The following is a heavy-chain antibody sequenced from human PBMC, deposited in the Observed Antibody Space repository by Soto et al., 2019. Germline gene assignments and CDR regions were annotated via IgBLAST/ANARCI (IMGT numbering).Heavy chain of an antibody. Sequence: EVQLVESGGGFVQPGRSLRLSCTASGFTLGDYAMSWFRQAPGKGLEWVGLIRSKAFRGATEYAASVKGRFTISRDDSKNIAYLQMNSVTTEDTGVYYCTRHVQVATGGGYWGQGTLVTVSS. CDR3: TRHVQVATGGGY. CDR1: GFTLGDYA. V-gene: IGHV3-49*03. CDR2: IRSKAFRGAT. J-gene: IGHJ4*02. D-gene: IGHD5-12*01.